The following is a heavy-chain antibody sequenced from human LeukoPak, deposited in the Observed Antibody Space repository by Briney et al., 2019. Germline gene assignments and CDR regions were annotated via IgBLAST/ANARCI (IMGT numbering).Heavy chain of an antibody. CDR1: GYTFTSYY. CDR3: ARDPSYDSSGYYLFDY. D-gene: IGHD3-22*01. CDR2: INPSGGST. J-gene: IGHJ4*02. V-gene: IGHV1-46*01. Sequence: ASVKVSCKASGYTFTSYYMHWVRQAPGQWLEWMGIINPSGGSTSYAQKFQGRVTMTRDTSTSTVYMELSSLRSEDTAVYYCARDPSYDSSGYYLFDYWGQGTLVTVSS.